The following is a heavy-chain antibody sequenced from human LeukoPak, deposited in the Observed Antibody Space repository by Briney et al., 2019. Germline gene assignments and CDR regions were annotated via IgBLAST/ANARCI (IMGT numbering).Heavy chain of an antibody. J-gene: IGHJ5*02. V-gene: IGHV1-2*02. Sequence: ASVKVSCKASGYTFTGYYMHWVRQAPGQGLEWMGWINPNSGGTNYAQKFQGRVTMTRDTSISTAYMELSRLRSDDTAVYYCARKLLNGDWFDPWGQGTLVTVST. CDR3: ARKLLNGDWFDP. CDR1: GYTFTGYY. D-gene: IGHD2-15*01. CDR2: INPNSGGT.